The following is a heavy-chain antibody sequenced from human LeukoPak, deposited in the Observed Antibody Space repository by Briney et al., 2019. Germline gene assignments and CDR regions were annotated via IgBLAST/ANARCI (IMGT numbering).Heavy chain of an antibody. J-gene: IGHJ4*02. CDR3: ARGRFDLYDYVWGSYAT. V-gene: IGHV4-34*01. CDR2: INHSGST. D-gene: IGHD3-16*01. Sequence: PSETLSLTCAVYGGSFSGYYWSWIRRPPGKGLEWIGEINHSGSTNYNPSLKSRVTISVDTSKNQFSLKLSSVTAADTAVYYCARGRFDLYDYVWGSYATWGQGTLVTVSS. CDR1: GGSFSGYY.